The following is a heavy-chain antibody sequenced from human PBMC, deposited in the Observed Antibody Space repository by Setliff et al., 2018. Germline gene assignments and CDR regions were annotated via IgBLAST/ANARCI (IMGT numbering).Heavy chain of an antibody. D-gene: IGHD4-4*01. CDR1: GDSFNNYA. CDR2: IIPMFGTP. V-gene: IGHV1-69*05. J-gene: IGHJ4*01. Sequence: SVKVSCKASGDSFNNYAISWVRQAPGQGLEWMGGIIPMFGTPAYAQKFQDRVTITTDESTSTAYMELDSLRSEDTAIYYCATSTITTYYFDYWGHGTLVTVSS. CDR3: ATSTITTYYFDY.